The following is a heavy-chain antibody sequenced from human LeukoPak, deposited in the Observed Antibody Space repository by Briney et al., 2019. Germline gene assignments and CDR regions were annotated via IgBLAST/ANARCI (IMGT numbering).Heavy chain of an antibody. Sequence: SVKVSCKASGGTFSSYAISWVRRAPGQGLEWMGGIIPIFGTANYAQKIQGRVTITADESTSTAYMELSSLRSEDTAVYYCASSHPLVVVPAAVNVWFDPWGQGTLVTVSS. J-gene: IGHJ5*02. CDR3: ASSHPLVVVPAAVNVWFDP. CDR1: GGTFSSYA. D-gene: IGHD2-2*01. CDR2: IIPIFGTA. V-gene: IGHV1-69*13.